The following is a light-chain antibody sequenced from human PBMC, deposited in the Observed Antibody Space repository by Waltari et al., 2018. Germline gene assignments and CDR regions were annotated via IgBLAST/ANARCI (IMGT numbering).Light chain of an antibody. J-gene: IGKJ1*01. CDR2: GAS. CDR1: QSVSRY. CDR3: QHHVSLPAT. V-gene: IGKV3-20*01. Sequence: EIVFTQSPGTLSLSPEERATLSCRASQSVSRYLAWYQQKPGLAPRLLIYGASTRATGILDRFSGSGSGTDFSLTISRLEPEDFAVYCGQHHVSLPATFGQGTKGEI.